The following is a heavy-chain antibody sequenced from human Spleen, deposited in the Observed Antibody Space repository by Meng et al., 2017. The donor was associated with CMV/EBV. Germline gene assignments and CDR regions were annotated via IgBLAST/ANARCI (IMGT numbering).Heavy chain of an antibody. J-gene: IGHJ4*02. CDR3: VTFRPGDFWSGYYIPTDY. V-gene: IGHV4-39*01. D-gene: IGHD3-3*01. Sequence: SETLSLTCTVSGGSISSSSYYWGWIRQPPGKGLEWIGSIYYSGSTYYNPSLKSRVTISVDTSKNQFSLKLSSVTAADTAVYYCVTFRPGDFWSGYYIPTDYWGQGTLVTVSS. CDR2: IYYSGST. CDR1: GGSISSSSYY.